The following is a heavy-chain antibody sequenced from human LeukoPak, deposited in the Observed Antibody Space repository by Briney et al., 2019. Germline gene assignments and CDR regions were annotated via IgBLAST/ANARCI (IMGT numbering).Heavy chain of an antibody. V-gene: IGHV3-9*01. Sequence: GGSLRLSCAASGFTFDDYAMYWVRQAPGKSLEWVSGISWNSDTLDYADSVKGRFTISRDNAKSSLYLQMNSLRAEDTALYYCAKCRVVLAVLDAFDIWGQGTLVTVSS. D-gene: IGHD2-15*01. CDR3: AKCRVVLAVLDAFDI. J-gene: IGHJ3*02. CDR1: GFTFDDYA. CDR2: ISWNSDTL.